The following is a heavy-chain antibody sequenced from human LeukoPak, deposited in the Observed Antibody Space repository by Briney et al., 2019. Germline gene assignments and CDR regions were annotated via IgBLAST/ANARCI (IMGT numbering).Heavy chain of an antibody. CDR3: ARKGSNKNYYDSSGYYYPFDY. CDR2: INHSEST. CDR1: GGSFSGYY. J-gene: IGHJ4*02. Sequence: PSETLSLTCAVYGGSFSGYYWSWIRQPPGKGLEWIGEINHSESTNYNPSLKSRVTISVDTSKNQFSLKLSSVTAADTAVYYCARKGSNKNYYDSSGYYYPFDYWGQGTLVTVSS. V-gene: IGHV4-34*01. D-gene: IGHD3-22*01.